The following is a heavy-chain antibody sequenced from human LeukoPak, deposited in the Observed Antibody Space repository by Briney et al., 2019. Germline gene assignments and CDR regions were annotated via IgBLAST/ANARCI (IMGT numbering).Heavy chain of an antibody. CDR2: ISAYNGNT. Sequence: ASVKVSCKASGYTFTGYYMHWVRQAPGQGLEWMGWISAYNGNTNYAQKLQGRVTMTTDTSTSTAYMELRSLRSDDTAVYYCAREWLRILAFDIWGQGTMVTVSS. CDR3: AREWLRILAFDI. V-gene: IGHV1-18*04. J-gene: IGHJ3*02. D-gene: IGHD5-12*01. CDR1: GYTFTGYY.